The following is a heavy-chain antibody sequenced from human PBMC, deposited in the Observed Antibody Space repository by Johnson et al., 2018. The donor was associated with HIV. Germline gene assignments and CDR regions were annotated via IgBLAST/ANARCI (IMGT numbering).Heavy chain of an antibody. CDR1: GFTFSSYG. Sequence: QVHLVESGGGVVQPGGSLRLSCAASGFTFSSYGMHWVRQAPGKGLEWVAFIRFDGSNKYYADSVKGRFTISRDNSKNTLYLQMNSLRAEDTAVYYCARSGRGTLTTVPDAFDIWGQGTMVTVSS. J-gene: IGHJ3*02. CDR3: ARSGRGTLTTVPDAFDI. CDR2: IRFDGSNK. D-gene: IGHD4-11*01. V-gene: IGHV3-30*02.